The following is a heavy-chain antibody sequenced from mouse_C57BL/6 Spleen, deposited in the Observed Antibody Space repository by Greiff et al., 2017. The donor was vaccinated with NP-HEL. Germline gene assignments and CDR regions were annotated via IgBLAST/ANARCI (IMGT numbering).Heavy chain of an antibody. CDR2: IDPSDSYT. CDR3: ARWEGAY. V-gene: IGHV1-69*01. Sequence: QVQLKESGAELVMPGASVKLSCKASGYTFTSYWMHWVKQRPGQGLEWIGEIDPSDSYTNYNQKFKGKSTLTVDKSSSTAYMQLSSLTSEDSAVYYCARWEGAYWGQGTLVTVSA. CDR1: GYTFTSYW. D-gene: IGHD4-1*01. J-gene: IGHJ3*01.